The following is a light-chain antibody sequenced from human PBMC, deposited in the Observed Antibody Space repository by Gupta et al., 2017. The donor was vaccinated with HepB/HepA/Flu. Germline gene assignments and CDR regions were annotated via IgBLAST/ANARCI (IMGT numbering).Light chain of an antibody. J-gene: IGKJ1*01. Sequence: GDRVIITCRASQGIGSRLAWYQQRPGKAPKLLIYKASSLESGVPSRFSGSGSGTEFTLTISSLQPDDFATYYCQQDSNLWTFGQGTKVEIK. CDR1: QGIGSR. CDR3: QQDSNLWT. V-gene: IGKV1-5*03. CDR2: KAS.